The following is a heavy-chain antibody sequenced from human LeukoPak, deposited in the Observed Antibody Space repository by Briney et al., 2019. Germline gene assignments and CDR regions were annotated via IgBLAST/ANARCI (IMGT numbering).Heavy chain of an antibody. CDR2: INPNSGGT. J-gene: IGHJ4*02. CDR1: GYTFTGYY. V-gene: IGHV1-2*02. Sequence: ASVKVSCKASGYTFTGYYMHWVRQAPGQGLEWMGWINPNSGGTNYAQKFQGRVTMTGDTSISTAYMELSRLRSDDTAVYYCARDFYGSGRHPDYWGQGTLVTVSS. D-gene: IGHD3-10*01. CDR3: ARDFYGSGRHPDY.